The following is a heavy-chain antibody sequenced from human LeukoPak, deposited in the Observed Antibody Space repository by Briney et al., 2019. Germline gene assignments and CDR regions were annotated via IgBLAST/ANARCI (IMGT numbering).Heavy chain of an antibody. V-gene: IGHV1-69*13. D-gene: IGHD2-2*01. CDR2: ITPIFGTA. CDR1: GGTFSSYA. J-gene: IGHJ6*02. Sequence: SVKVSCKASGGTFSSYAISWVRQAPGQGLEWMGGITPIFGTANYAQKFQGRVTITADEYTSTAYMELSSLRSEDTAVYYCAREGSGYCSSTSCYDGGYYYYGMDVWGQGTTVTVSS. CDR3: AREGSGYCSSTSCYDGGYYYYGMDV.